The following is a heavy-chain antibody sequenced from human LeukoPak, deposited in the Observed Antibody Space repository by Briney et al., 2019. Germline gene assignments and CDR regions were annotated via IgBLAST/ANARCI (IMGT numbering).Heavy chain of an antibody. D-gene: IGHD6-13*01. V-gene: IGHV3-23*01. CDR2: ISGSGGST. CDR1: GFTVSSNY. J-gene: IGHJ6*02. Sequence: GGSLRLSCAASGFTVSSNYMSWVRQAPGTGLEWVSAISGSGGSTYYADSVKGRFTISRDNSKNTLYLQMNSLRAEDTALYYCAKDIDRIAAAGKREYYYYYYYYGMDVWGQGTTVTVSS. CDR3: AKDIDRIAAAGKREYYYYYYYYGMDV.